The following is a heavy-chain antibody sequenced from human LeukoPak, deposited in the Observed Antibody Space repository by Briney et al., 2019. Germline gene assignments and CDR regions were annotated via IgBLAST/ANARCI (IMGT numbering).Heavy chain of an antibody. D-gene: IGHD3-9*01. CDR3: ARDILTGRGFDP. J-gene: IGHJ5*02. V-gene: IGHV1-18*01. CDR1: GYTFSTYG. CDR2: ISAYNGNT. Sequence: RASVKVSCKASGYTFSTYGVSWVRQAPGQGLEWMGWISAYNGNTNYAQKLQGRVTMTTDTSTTTAYMELRSLRSDDTAVYYCARDILTGRGFDPWGQGTLVTVSS.